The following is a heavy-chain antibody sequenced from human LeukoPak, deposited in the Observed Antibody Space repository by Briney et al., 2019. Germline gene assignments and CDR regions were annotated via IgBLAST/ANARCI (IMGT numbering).Heavy chain of an antibody. V-gene: IGHV4-34*01. D-gene: IGHD3-10*01. Sequence: SETLSLTCAVYGGSFSGYYWSWIRQPPGKGLEWIGEINHSGSTNYNPSLKSRVTISVDTSKNQFSLKLSSVTAADTAVYYCARVGREVRGVIIDYWGQGTLVTVSS. J-gene: IGHJ4*02. CDR1: GGSFSGYY. CDR3: ARVGREVRGVIIDY. CDR2: INHSGST.